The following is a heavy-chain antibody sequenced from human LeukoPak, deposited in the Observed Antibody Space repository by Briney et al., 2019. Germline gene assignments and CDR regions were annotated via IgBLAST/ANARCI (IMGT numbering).Heavy chain of an antibody. V-gene: IGHV4-34*01. Sequence: SETLSLTCAVYGGSFSGYYWSWIRQPPGKGLEWIGEINHSGSTNYNTSLKRRVTISVDTSKTEFSLKLSSVTAADTAVYYCARDEYWFDPWGQGTLVTVSS. CDR1: GGSFSGYY. CDR3: ARDEYWFDP. J-gene: IGHJ5*02. CDR2: INHSGST.